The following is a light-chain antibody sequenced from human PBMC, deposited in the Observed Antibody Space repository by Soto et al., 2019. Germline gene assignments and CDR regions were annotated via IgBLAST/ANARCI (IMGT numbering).Light chain of an antibody. CDR2: DAS. V-gene: IGKV3-11*01. J-gene: IGKJ1*01. CDR3: QQYNNWPPWT. CDR1: QSIGTY. Sequence: EIVLTQSPATLSLSPGEGATLSCRASQSIGTYLVWLQQRPGQAPRLLIYDASNRATGVPAKFSGHGSGTDFTLTISSLQSEDFAVYYCQQYNNWPPWTFGQGTKVEIK.